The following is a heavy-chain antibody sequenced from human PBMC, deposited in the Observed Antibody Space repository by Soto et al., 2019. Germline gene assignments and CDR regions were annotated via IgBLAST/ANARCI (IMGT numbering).Heavy chain of an antibody. V-gene: IGHV3-33*06. CDR3: AKGSVLRVAGAPIATLGGVDG. Sequence: GGSLRLSCVASGFTFSSYGMRWVRQAPGKGLEWVAVMSYDGSHEYYADSVKGRFTISRDNSKTILYLQMNSLRLEDTAVYYCAKGSVLRVAGAPIATLGGVDGWGQGARITFCS. D-gene: IGHD1-26*01. CDR2: MSYDGSHE. CDR1: GFTFSSYG. J-gene: IGHJ6*02.